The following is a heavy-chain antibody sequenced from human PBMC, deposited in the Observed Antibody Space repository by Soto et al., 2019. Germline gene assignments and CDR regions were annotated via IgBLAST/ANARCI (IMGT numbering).Heavy chain of an antibody. V-gene: IGHV4-31*03. CDR3: ARARYSSGWPYYFDY. CDR1: GGSISSGGYY. J-gene: IGHJ4*02. CDR2: IYYSGST. D-gene: IGHD6-19*01. Sequence: PPETLSLTCTVSGGSISSGGYYWSWIRQHPGKGLEWIGYIYYSGSTYYNPSLKGRVTISVDTSKNQFSLKLSSVTAADTAVYYCARARYSSGWPYYFDYWGQGTLVTVSS.